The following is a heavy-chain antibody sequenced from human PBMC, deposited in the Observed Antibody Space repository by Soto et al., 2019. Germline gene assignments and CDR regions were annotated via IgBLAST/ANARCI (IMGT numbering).Heavy chain of an antibody. CDR3: ARLYSTSSVERWFDP. V-gene: IGHV3-48*02. CDR1: GFTFSIYS. D-gene: IGHD2-2*01. J-gene: IGHJ5*02. Sequence: EVQLVESGGGLVQPGGSLRLSCAASGFTFSIYSMNWVRQAPGKGLEWLSYISSSSNIIHYADSVRGRFTISRDNAENSLYLQMNSLRDEDTAVYFCARLYSTSSVERWFDPWGQGTLVTVSS. CDR2: ISSSSNII.